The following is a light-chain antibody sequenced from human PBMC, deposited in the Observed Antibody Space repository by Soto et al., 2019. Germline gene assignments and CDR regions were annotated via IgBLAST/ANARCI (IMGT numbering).Light chain of an antibody. Sequence: QSVLTQPPSVSGAPGQRVTISYTGSTSNIGAGYDVHWYQQKDPRAAPKLLIYADSNRPSGAPDRFSASKSGTSASLAITGLQAEDEADYYCQSYDNTLGGLGWVLGGGTKVTVL. CDR1: TSNIGAGYD. CDR3: QSYDNTLGGLGWV. CDR2: ADS. J-gene: IGLJ3*02. V-gene: IGLV1-40*01.